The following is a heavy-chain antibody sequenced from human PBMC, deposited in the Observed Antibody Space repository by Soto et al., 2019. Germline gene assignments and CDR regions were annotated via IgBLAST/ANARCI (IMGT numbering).Heavy chain of an antibody. J-gene: IGHJ4*02. CDR1: GGSISSGGYY. Sequence: PSETLLTCTVSGGSISSGGYYWSWIRQHPGKGLEWIGYIYYSGGTYYNPSLKSRVTISVDTSKNQFSLKLSSVTAADTAVYYCARGFAGYNSERHFDYWGRGTLVTVSS. D-gene: IGHD5-12*01. CDR2: IYYSGGT. V-gene: IGHV4-31*03. CDR3: ARGFAGYNSERHFDY.